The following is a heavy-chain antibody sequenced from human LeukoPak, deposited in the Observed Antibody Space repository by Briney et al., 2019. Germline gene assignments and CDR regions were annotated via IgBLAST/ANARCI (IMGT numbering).Heavy chain of an antibody. CDR3: ARGIFRGDGDFNY. CDR1: GHTFSDSY. Sequence: ASVKVPCKTSGHTFSDSYVHWVRQAPGQGPEWMGWINPQTGGTDYARKFQDRVTLTTDTSTNTVYMDLTRLRYDDTAIYFCARGIFRGDGDFNYWGQGTLVTVTS. CDR2: INPQTGGT. D-gene: IGHD2-21*02. V-gene: IGHV1-2*02. J-gene: IGHJ4*02.